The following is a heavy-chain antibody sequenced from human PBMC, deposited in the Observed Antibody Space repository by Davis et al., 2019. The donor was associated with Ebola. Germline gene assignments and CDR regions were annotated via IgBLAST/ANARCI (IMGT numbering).Heavy chain of an antibody. CDR3: ARDIYPGDYYYYHYGLDV. V-gene: IGHV3-23*01. J-gene: IGHJ6*02. D-gene: IGHD3-3*01. Sequence: GGSLRLSCAASGFTFSKHAMSWVRLAPGKGLEWVSGISGSGGITYYAASVKGRFTISRDNSKNTLYLQMNILRAEDTAVYYCARDIYPGDYYYYHYGLDVWGQGTTVTVSS. CDR2: ISGSGGIT. CDR1: GFTFSKHA.